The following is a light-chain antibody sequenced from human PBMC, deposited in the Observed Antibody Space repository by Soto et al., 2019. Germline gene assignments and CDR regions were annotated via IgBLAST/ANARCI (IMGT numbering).Light chain of an antibody. CDR2: GAS. CDR1: QSVSSSY. J-gene: IGKJ1*01. V-gene: IGKV3-20*01. CDR3: QHYDGSLWT. Sequence: EIVLTQSPGTLSLSPGERATLSCRASQSVSSSYLAWYQQKPGQAPRLLIYGASSRATDIPDRFSGAGSGGAFTLTISRLEPEDFATYYCQHYDGSLWTFGQGTKVESK.